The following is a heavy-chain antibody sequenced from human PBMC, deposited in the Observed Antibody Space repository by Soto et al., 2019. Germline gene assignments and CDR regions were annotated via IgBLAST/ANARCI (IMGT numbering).Heavy chain of an antibody. CDR1: GGSVSSGSYY. Sequence: PSETLSLTCTVSGGSVSSGSYYWSWIRQPPGKGLEWIGYIYYIGSTNYNPSLKSRVTISVDTSKNQFSLKLSSVTAADTAVYYCARDLTSNESSGYYFDYWGPGTLVTGSS. D-gene: IGHD3-22*01. CDR3: ARDLTSNESSGYYFDY. V-gene: IGHV4-61*01. CDR2: IYYIGST. J-gene: IGHJ4*01.